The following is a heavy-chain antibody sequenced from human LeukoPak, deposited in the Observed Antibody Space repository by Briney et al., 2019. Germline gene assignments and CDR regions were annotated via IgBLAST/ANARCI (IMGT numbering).Heavy chain of an antibody. CDR1: GGSISSYY. D-gene: IGHD3-10*01. V-gene: IGHV4-59*12. CDR3: ARDYGSGSYFDY. J-gene: IGHJ4*02. Sequence: PSETLSLTCTVSGGSISSYYWSWIRQPPGKGLEWIGYIYYSGSTKKPSLKSRVTISVDTSKNQFSLKVSSVTAADTAVYYCARDYGSGSYFDYWGQGILVTVSS. CDR2: IYYSGST.